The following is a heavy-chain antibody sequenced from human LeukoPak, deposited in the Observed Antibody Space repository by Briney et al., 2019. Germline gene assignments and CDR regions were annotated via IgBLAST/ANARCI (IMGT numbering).Heavy chain of an antibody. J-gene: IGHJ6*03. CDR3: ARYKRRNPLYYMDV. D-gene: IGHD1-14*01. CDR2: IIPIFGTA. Sequence: ASVKVSCKASGGTFSSYAISWERQAPGQGLEWIGGIIPIFGTANYAQKFQGRVTITADKSTSTAYMELSSLRSEDTAVYYCARYKRRNPLYYMDVWGKGTTVTVSS. CDR1: GGTFSSYA. V-gene: IGHV1-69*06.